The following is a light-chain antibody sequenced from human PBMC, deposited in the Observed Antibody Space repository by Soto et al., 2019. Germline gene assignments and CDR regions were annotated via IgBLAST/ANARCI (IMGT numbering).Light chain of an antibody. V-gene: IGLV2-14*01. CDR1: SSDIGSYNY. CDR2: DVS. J-gene: IGLJ1*01. Sequence: QSALTQPASVSGSPGQSITIPCTGTSSDIGSYNYVSWYQQHPGKAPKLMIYDVSNRPSGISNRFSGSKSGNTASLTISGLQAEDEADYYCNSYTSNSTFVFGTGTKVTVL. CDR3: NSYTSNSTFV.